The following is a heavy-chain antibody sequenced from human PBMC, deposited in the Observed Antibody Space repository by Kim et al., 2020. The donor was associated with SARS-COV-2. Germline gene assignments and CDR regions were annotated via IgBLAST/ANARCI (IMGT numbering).Heavy chain of an antibody. V-gene: IGHV1-8*01. Sequence: ASVKVSCKASGYTFTSYDINWVRQATGQGLEWMGWMNPNSGNTGYAQKFQGRVTMTRNTSISTAYMELSSLRSEDTAVYYCARALKHPVTIFGVVIKVYYGMDVWGQGTTVTVSS. CDR2: MNPNSGNT. D-gene: IGHD3-3*01. CDR1: GYTFTSYD. CDR3: ARALKHPVTIFGVVIKVYYGMDV. J-gene: IGHJ6*01.